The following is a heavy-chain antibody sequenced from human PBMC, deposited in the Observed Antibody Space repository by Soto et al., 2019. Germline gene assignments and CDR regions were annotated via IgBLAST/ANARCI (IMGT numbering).Heavy chain of an antibody. CDR3: ARHVANSGGSFDY. Sequence: SETLSLTCTVSGGSISSSTYYWGWIRQPPGKGLEWIGSIYYSGSTFYNPSLKSRITISVDTSKNQFSLKLSSVTATDTAVFSCARHVANSGGSFDYWGQGTLVTVSS. CDR1: GGSISSSTYY. V-gene: IGHV4-39*01. D-gene: IGHD2-15*01. J-gene: IGHJ4*02. CDR2: IYYSGST.